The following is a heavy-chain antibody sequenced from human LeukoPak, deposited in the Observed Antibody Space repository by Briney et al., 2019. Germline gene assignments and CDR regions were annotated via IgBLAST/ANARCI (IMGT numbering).Heavy chain of an antibody. CDR1: GFTLSSYA. CDR3: AELGITMIGGV. V-gene: IGHV3-23*01. D-gene: IGHD3-10*02. J-gene: IGHJ6*04. Sequence: GGSLRLSCVVSGFTLSSYAMSWVRQAPGKGLEWVAATSSSDSGKYHADSVRGRFTISRDNAKNSLYLQMNSLRAEDTAVYYCAELGITMIGGVWGKGTTVTISS. CDR2: TSSSDSGK.